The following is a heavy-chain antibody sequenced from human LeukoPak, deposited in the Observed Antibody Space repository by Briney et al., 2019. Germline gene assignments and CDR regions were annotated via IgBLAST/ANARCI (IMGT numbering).Heavy chain of an antibody. D-gene: IGHD3-9*01. Sequence: SVKVSCKASGGTFSSYAISWVRQAPGQGLEWMGGIIPIFGTANYAQKFQGRVTITADKSTSTAYMELSSLRSEDTAVYYCATSLTGYQKIDYWGQGTLVTASS. J-gene: IGHJ4*02. V-gene: IGHV1-69*06. CDR1: GGTFSSYA. CDR2: IIPIFGTA. CDR3: ATSLTGYQKIDY.